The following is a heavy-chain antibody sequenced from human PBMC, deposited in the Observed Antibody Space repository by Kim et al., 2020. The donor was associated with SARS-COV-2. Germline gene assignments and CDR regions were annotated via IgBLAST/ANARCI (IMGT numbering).Heavy chain of an antibody. D-gene: IGHD7-27*01. J-gene: IGHJ3*02. CDR2: IYPGDSDT. CDR1: GYSFTSYW. Sequence: GESLKISCKGSGYSFTSYWIGWVRQMPGKGLEWMGIIYPGDSDTRYSPSFQGQVTISADKSISTAYLQWSSLKASDTAMYYCARRTMNLNWGGQDAFDIWGQGIMVTVSS. CDR3: ARRTMNLNWGGQDAFDI. V-gene: IGHV5-51*01.